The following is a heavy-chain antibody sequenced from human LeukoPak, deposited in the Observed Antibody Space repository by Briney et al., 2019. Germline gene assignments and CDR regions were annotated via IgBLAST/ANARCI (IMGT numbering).Heavy chain of an antibody. D-gene: IGHD5-24*01. Sequence: SVKVSCKASGGTFSSYAISWVRQAPGQGLEWMGGIIPIFSTANYAQKFQGRVTITTDESTSTAYMELSSLRSEDTAVYYCARFRDGRYYYMDVWGKGTTVTVSS. V-gene: IGHV1-69*05. CDR2: IIPIFSTA. CDR1: GGTFSSYA. CDR3: ARFRDGRYYYMDV. J-gene: IGHJ6*03.